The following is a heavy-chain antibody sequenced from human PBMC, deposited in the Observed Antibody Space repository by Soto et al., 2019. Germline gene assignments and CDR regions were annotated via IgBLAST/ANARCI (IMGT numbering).Heavy chain of an antibody. CDR2: IYYSGST. V-gene: IGHV4-31*03. D-gene: IGHD3-10*01. CDR1: GGSISSGGYY. CDR3: ARVEPLVRGLSWFDP. Sequence: SETLSLTCTVSGGSISSGGYYWSLIRQHPGKGLEWIGYIYYSGSTYYNPSLKSRVTISVDTSKNQFSLKLSSVTAADTAVYYCARVEPLVRGLSWFDPWGQGTLVTVSS. J-gene: IGHJ5*02.